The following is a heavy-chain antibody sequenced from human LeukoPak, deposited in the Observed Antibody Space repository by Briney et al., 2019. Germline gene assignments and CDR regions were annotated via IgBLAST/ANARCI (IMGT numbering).Heavy chain of an antibody. CDR3: ARGRDSGSPYDAFDM. J-gene: IGHJ3*02. Sequence: ASVKVSCKASGYSFTGYYMHWVRQAPGQGLEWMGWIDPNSGGTNSAQKFQGRVTMTRDTSISTAYMELSRLRSDDTAVYYCARGRDSGSPYDAFDMWGQGTMVTVSS. V-gene: IGHV1-2*02. CDR1: GYSFTGYY. CDR2: IDPNSGGT. D-gene: IGHD1-26*01.